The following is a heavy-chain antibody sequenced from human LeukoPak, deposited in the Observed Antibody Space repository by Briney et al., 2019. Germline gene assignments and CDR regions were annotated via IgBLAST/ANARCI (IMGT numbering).Heavy chain of an antibody. CDR2: IKQDGSEK. J-gene: IGHJ6*02. Sequence: GGSLRLSCAASGFTFSSYWMSWVRQAPGKGLEWVANIKQDGSEKYYVDSVKGRFTISRDNAKNSLYLQMNSLRAEDTAVYYCASSWVGATTDYYYGMDVWGQGTTVTVSS. D-gene: IGHD1-26*01. CDR3: ASSWVGATTDYYYGMDV. V-gene: IGHV3-7*01. CDR1: GFTFSSYW.